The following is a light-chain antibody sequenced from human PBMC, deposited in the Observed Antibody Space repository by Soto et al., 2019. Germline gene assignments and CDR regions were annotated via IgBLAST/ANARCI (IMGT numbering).Light chain of an antibody. Sequence: QSALTQPRSVSGSPGQSVTISCTGTSSDVGGYNYVSWYQQRPGKAPKLMVCDVGRRPSGVPARFSGSKSGSTASLTISGLQGEDEADYYCCSYAGSDTWLFGGGTKLTVL. CDR3: CSYAGSDTWL. CDR1: SSDVGGYNY. CDR2: DVG. V-gene: IGLV2-11*01. J-gene: IGLJ3*02.